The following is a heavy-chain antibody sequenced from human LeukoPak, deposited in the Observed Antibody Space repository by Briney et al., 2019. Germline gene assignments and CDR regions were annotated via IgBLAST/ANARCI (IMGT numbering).Heavy chain of an antibody. D-gene: IGHD3-22*01. CDR3: ARIGSAAPVTSSGHTIDY. Sequence: GESLKLPCEVSGLSPYTNRMNGVRRAPGKGLVWVSSITSTSTYINYAAYVKGRFPISRDNAKDSLYLQMNSLRVEDTAVYYCARIGSAAPVTSSGHTIDYWGQGTLVIVSS. V-gene: IGHV3-21*01. CDR2: ITSTSTYI. J-gene: IGHJ4*02. CDR1: GLSPYTNR.